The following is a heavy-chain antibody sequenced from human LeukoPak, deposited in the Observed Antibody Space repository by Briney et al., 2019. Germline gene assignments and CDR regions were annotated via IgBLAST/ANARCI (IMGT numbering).Heavy chain of an antibody. D-gene: IGHD3-22*01. CDR3: SSESRY. J-gene: IGHJ4*02. V-gene: IGHV3-48*02. CDR1: GFTFSDYA. CDR2: ISSSSDTI. Sequence: GRSLRLSCAVSGFTFSDYAMNWVRQAPGKGLEWISWISSSSDTIYYADSVKGRFTISRDNAKNSLYLQMNSLRDEDTAVYYCSSESRYWGQGALVIVSS.